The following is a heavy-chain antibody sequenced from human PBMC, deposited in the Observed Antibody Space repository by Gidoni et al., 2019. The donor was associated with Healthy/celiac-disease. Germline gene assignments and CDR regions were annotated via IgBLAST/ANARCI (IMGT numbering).Heavy chain of an antibody. J-gene: IGHJ4*02. CDR1: GFTCSAYY. V-gene: IGHV3-11*01. CDR2: ISSSGSTI. D-gene: IGHD1-1*01. Sequence: QVQLVGSGGGWVKPGESLGLSCAASGFTCSAYYMSWSRQAPGKGLDWVSYISSSGSTIYYADSVKGRFTISRDNAKNSLYLQMNSLMDEDTAVYYCARDQGWNDAEKDYWGQGTLVTVSS. CDR3: ARDQGWNDAEKDY.